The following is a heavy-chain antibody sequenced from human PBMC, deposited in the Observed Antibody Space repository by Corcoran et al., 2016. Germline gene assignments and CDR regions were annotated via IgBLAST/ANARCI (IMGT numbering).Heavy chain of an antibody. D-gene: IGHD5-12*01. CDR1: GFTFSSYS. V-gene: IGHV3-48*04. Sequence: EVQLVESGGGLVQPGGSLRLSCAASGFTFSSYSMNWVRQAPGKGLEWVSYISSSSSTIYYADSVKGRFTISRDNAKNSLYLQMNSLRAEDTAVYYCARHLLKDIVATRTYYGMDVWGQGTTVTVSS. CDR2: ISSSSSTI. CDR3: ARHLLKDIVATRTYYGMDV. J-gene: IGHJ6*02.